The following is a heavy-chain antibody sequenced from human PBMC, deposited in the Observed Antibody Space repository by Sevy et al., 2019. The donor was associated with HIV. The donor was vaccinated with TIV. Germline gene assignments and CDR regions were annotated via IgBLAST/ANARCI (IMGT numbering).Heavy chain of an antibody. Sequence: ASVKVSCKASGYSFTSSYLHWVRQAPGQGLEWMGIINPGGGSTNYAQKLQGRVTMTRDTATSTVYMELSSLRSEDTAVYYCARGYDNSGHVDYWGQGTLVTVSS. D-gene: IGHD3-22*01. V-gene: IGHV1-46*04. CDR3: ARGYDNSGHVDY. CDR2: INPGGGST. J-gene: IGHJ4*02. CDR1: GYSFTSSY.